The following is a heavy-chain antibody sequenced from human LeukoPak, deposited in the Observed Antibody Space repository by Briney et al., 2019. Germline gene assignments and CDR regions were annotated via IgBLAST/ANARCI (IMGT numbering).Heavy chain of an antibody. CDR3: AKQAYDILTGYKNWSFDY. Sequence: KASETLSLTCAVYGGSFSGYYWSWIRQPPGKGLEWIGEINHSGSTNYNPSLKSRVTISVDTSKNQFSLKLSSVTAADTAVYYWAKQAYDILTGYKNWSFDYWGQGTLVTVSS. CDR2: INHSGST. V-gene: IGHV4-34*01. J-gene: IGHJ4*02. CDR1: GGSFSGYY. D-gene: IGHD3-9*01.